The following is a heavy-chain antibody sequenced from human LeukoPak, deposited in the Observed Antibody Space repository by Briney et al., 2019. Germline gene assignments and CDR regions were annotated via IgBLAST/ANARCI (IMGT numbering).Heavy chain of an antibody. D-gene: IGHD3-10*01. Sequence: PGGSLRLSCAASGFTFSSYAMSWVRQAPGKGLEWVSAISGSGGSTYYADSVKGRFTISKDNSKNTLYLQMNSLRAEDTAVYYCAKDVTQTGIFDYWGQGTLVTVSS. CDR1: GFTFSSYA. V-gene: IGHV3-23*01. CDR2: ISGSGGST. J-gene: IGHJ4*02. CDR3: AKDVTQTGIFDY.